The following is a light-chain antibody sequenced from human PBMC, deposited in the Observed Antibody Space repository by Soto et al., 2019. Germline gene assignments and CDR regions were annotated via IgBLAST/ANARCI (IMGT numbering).Light chain of an antibody. CDR1: QGIRSY. V-gene: IGKV1-8*01. Sequence: AIRMTQSPSSLSASTGARVTITCRASQGIRSYVAWSKQQPGKAPKLRSEAASPLQSGVPSMVSGSGSGTDFTLTSSCLQSEDFATYDCQQYYSYPLTFGGGTKVDIK. CDR3: QQYYSYPLT. CDR2: AAS. J-gene: IGKJ4*01.